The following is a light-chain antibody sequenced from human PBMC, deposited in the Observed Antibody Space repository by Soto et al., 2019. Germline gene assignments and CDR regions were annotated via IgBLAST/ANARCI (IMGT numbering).Light chain of an antibody. Sequence: ENVLTQSPGTLSLSPGERATLSCRASQSVSSSYLTWYQQKPGQAPRLLIYGASSRATHIPDRFSGSGSGTDFTITISRLEPEDFAVYYCQQYDSSPVTFGQGTKLEIK. CDR2: GAS. CDR1: QSVSSSY. J-gene: IGKJ2*01. CDR3: QQYDSSPVT. V-gene: IGKV3-20*01.